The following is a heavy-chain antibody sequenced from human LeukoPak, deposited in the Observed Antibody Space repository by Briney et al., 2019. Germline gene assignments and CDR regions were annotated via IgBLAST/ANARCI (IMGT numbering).Heavy chain of an antibody. V-gene: IGHV4-59*01. CDR3: ARGDTMLRGVIAEIDP. Sequence: PSESLSLTCTVSGGSITSYYWTWIRQPPGKGLEWIGCIHSSGTTNYNPSLKSRVTISLDTSKNQFSLKMSSVTAVDTAVYYCARGDTMLRGVIAEIDPWGQGTLVTVSS. CDR2: IHSSGTT. CDR1: GGSITSYY. D-gene: IGHD3-10*01. J-gene: IGHJ5*02.